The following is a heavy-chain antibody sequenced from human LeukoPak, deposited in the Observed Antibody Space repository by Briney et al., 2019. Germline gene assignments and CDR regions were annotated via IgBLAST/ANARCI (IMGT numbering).Heavy chain of an antibody. D-gene: IGHD6-19*01. CDR2: ISGDGGST. V-gene: IGHV3-43*02. CDR1: GFMFHDYA. CDR3: ARESESSGWYDY. Sequence: GGSLRLFCAAPGFMFHDYAIHWVRQAPGKGLEWVSLISGDGGSTFCADSVKGRFTISRDNSKNSLYLQMNSLRSDDTALYYCARESESSGWYDYWGQGTLVTVSS. J-gene: IGHJ4*02.